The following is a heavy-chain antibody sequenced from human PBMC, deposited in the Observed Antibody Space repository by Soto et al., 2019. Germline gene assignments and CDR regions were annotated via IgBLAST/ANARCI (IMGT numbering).Heavy chain of an antibody. J-gene: IGHJ3*02. Sequence: QAQLVQSGAEVKKPGSSVKVSCKASGGTFSSYTISWVRQAPGQGLEWMGRIIPILGIANYAQKFQGRVTITADKSTSTGYMKLSSLRSEDMAVYYCATMVRGVIIRDDAFDIWGQGTMVNVSS. CDR2: IIPILGIA. D-gene: IGHD3-10*01. CDR3: ATMVRGVIIRDDAFDI. V-gene: IGHV1-69*02. CDR1: GGTFSSYT.